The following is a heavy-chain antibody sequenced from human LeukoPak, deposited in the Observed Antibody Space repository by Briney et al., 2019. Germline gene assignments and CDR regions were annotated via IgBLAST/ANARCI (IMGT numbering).Heavy chain of an antibody. D-gene: IGHD1-26*01. Sequence: GGSLRLSCAASGFTFSSYGMHWVRQAPGKGLEWVAVISYDGSNKFYADSVKGRFTISRDNSKNTLSLQMNSLRAEDTAVYYCARDLKGVVGATNVGDAFDIWGQGTMVTVSS. CDR2: ISYDGSNK. V-gene: IGHV3-30*03. J-gene: IGHJ3*02. CDR3: ARDLKGVVGATNVGDAFDI. CDR1: GFTFSSYG.